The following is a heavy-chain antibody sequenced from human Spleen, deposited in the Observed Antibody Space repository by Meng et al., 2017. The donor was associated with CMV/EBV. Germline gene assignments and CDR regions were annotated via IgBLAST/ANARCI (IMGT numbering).Heavy chain of an antibody. D-gene: IGHD6-13*01. V-gene: IGHV3-23*01. J-gene: IGHJ6*02. CDR3: AKPKQQLVLGDYYYGMDV. Sequence: GESLKISCAASGFTFSIYAMSWVRQAPGKGLEWVSAISGSGGSTYYADSVKGRFTISRDNSKNTLYLQMNSLRAEDTAVYYCAKPKQQLVLGDYYYGMDVWGQGTTVTVSS. CDR2: ISGSGGST. CDR1: GFTFSIYA.